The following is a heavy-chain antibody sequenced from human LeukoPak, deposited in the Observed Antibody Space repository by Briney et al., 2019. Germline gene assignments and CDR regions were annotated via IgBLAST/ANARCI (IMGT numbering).Heavy chain of an antibody. J-gene: IGHJ4*02. CDR2: IWYDGSNK. D-gene: IGHD4-11*01. CDR1: GFTFSSYG. Sequence: PGGSLRLSCAASGFTFSSYGMPWVRQAPGEGLEWVAVIWYDGSNKYYADSVKGRFTISRDNSKNTLYLQMNSLRAEDTAVYYCARGNDYSPLDYWGQGTLVTVSS. V-gene: IGHV3-33*01. CDR3: ARGNDYSPLDY.